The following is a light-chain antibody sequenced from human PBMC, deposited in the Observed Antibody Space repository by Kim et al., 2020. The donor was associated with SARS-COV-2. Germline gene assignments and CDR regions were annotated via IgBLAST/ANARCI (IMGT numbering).Light chain of an antibody. V-gene: IGLV3-19*01. CDR3: QSRDSGGKVI. Sequence: VALGQTVRITCQGDSLRHYYATWYQQKPRQAPVLVIYGRNNRPSGIPDRFSGSASGNTASLTISGTQAEDEADFYCQSRDSGGKVIFGGGTKLTVL. J-gene: IGLJ2*01. CDR1: SLRHYY. CDR2: GRN.